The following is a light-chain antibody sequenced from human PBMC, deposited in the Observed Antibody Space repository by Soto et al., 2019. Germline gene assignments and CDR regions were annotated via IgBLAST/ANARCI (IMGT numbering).Light chain of an antibody. Sequence: EIVLTQSPGTLSLSPGERATLSCRASQSITSSYLAWYQQKPGQAPRLLIYGASRRATDIPDRFSGSGSGTDFTLTISRLEPEDFAVYYCQQYNNWPTFGGGTKVEIK. CDR2: GAS. CDR1: QSITSSY. J-gene: IGKJ4*01. CDR3: QQYNNWPT. V-gene: IGKV3-20*01.